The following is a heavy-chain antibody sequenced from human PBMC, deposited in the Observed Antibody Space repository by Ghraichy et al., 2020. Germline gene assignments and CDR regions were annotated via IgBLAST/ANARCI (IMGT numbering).Heavy chain of an antibody. CDR2: ISSSRTV. CDR3: ARESPPDHSSGWLDY. CDR1: GFTFSSYE. J-gene: IGHJ4*02. V-gene: IGHV3-48*03. Sequence: GGSLRLSCAASGFTFSSYEMNWVRQAPGKGLEWVSYISSSRTVYYADSVKGRFTVSRDNAKNSRSLQMDSMNAEDTAVYYCARESPPDHSSGWLDYWGGRILVIVSS. D-gene: IGHD6-19*01.